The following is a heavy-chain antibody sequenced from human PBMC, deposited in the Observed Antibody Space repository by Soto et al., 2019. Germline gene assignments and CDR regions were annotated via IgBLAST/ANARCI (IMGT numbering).Heavy chain of an antibody. CDR3: ARHKDYYYGMDV. Sequence: SEALSLTCTVSGGSISSYYWSWIRQPPGKGLEWIGYIYYSGSTYYNPSLKSRVTISVDTSKNQFSLKLSSVTAADTAVYYCARHKDYYYGMDVWGQGTTVTVSS. V-gene: IGHV4-59*04. J-gene: IGHJ6*02. CDR2: IYYSGST. CDR1: GGSISSYY.